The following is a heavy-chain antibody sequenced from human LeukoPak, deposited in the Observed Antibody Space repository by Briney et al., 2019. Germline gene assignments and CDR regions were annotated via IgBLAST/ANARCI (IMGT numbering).Heavy chain of an antibody. CDR2: ISYDGSNK. J-gene: IGHJ4*02. D-gene: IGHD6-13*01. CDR1: GFTFSSYA. Sequence: PGGSLRLSCAASGFTFSSYAMHWVRQAPGNGLEWVAVISYDGSNKYYADSVKGRFTISRDNSKNTLYLQMNSLRAEDTAVYYCASTNVYSSSCYGGHYFDYWGQGTLVTVSS. CDR3: ASTNVYSSSCYGGHYFDY. V-gene: IGHV3-30-3*01.